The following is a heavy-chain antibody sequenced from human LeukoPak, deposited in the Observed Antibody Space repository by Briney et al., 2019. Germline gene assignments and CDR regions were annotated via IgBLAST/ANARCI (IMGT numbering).Heavy chain of an antibody. V-gene: IGHV3-53*01. D-gene: IGHD3-16*01. CDR1: GFTVSGTH. CDR2: IYTGGTT. CDR3: ARDQATSGGGLDS. Sequence: GGSLKLSCAASGFTVSGTHMSWVGQAPGKGLEGVSAIYTGGTTYYSDSVEGRFTISRDKSKNTLYLQMDSLRVEDTAVYYCARDQATSGGGLDSWGQGTLVTVSS. J-gene: IGHJ4*02.